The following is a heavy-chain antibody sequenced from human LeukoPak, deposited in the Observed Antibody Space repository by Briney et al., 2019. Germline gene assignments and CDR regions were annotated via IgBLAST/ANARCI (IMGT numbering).Heavy chain of an antibody. J-gene: IGHJ4*02. CDR3: ARDVYYYDSSGFYSLDY. CDR1: GFTFSSYA. D-gene: IGHD3-22*01. CDR2: ISSSGSTI. Sequence: GRSLRLSCAASGFTFSSYAMHWVRQAPGKGLEWASYISSSGSTIYYADSVKGRFTISRDNAKNSLYLQMNSLRAEDTAVYYCARDVYYYDSSGFYSLDYWGQGTLVTVSS. V-gene: IGHV3-48*04.